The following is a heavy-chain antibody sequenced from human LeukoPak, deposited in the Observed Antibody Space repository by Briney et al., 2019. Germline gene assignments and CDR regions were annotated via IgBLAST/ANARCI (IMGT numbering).Heavy chain of an antibody. Sequence: GGSLRLSCAASGFTFSNYWMSWVRQAPGKGLEWVSAISGSGGSIYYADSVKGRFTISRDNPKNTLYLQMNSLRAEDTAVYYCAKDRDDSSGFYHDYWGQGTLVTVSS. J-gene: IGHJ4*02. V-gene: IGHV3-23*01. CDR1: GFTFSNYW. CDR3: AKDRDDSSGFYHDY. D-gene: IGHD3-22*01. CDR2: ISGSGGSI.